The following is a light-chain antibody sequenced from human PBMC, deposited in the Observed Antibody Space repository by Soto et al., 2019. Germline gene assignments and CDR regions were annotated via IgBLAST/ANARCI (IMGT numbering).Light chain of an antibody. J-gene: IGKJ4*01. CDR1: QGISSY. CDR3: QQYYSFPLT. V-gene: IGKV1-8*01. CDR2: TAF. Sequence: ALQLTQSPSSLSASVGDRVTIPCRARQGISSYLAWSQKKKGNAPPLLISTAFTLQSGVPSRFSGSGSGTDFTLTISCLQSEDCATYYCQQYYSFPLTFGGGTKVDIK.